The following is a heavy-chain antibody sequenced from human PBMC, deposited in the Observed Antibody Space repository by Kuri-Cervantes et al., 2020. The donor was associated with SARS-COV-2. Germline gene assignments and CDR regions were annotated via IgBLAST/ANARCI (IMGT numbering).Heavy chain of an antibody. D-gene: IGHD5-12*01. J-gene: IGHJ4*02. CDR3: ARASNGYDLDIDY. Sequence: SVKVFCKASGGTFSSYTISWVRQAPGQGLEWMGRIIPILGIANYAQKFQGRVTITADKSTSTAYMELSSLRSEDTAVYYCARASNGYDLDIDYWGQGTLVTVSS. CDR1: GGTFSSYT. CDR2: IIPILGIA. V-gene: IGHV1-69*02.